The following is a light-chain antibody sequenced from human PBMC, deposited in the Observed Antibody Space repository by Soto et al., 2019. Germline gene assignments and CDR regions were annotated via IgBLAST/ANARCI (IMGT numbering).Light chain of an antibody. J-gene: IGLJ2*01. CDR2: DVS. Sequence: QSALTQPASVSGSPGQSITISCTGTSSDVGGYNYVSWYQQHPGKAPKLMIYDVSNRPSGVSDRFSGSKSGNTASLTISGRQPADEAAYYCSSYTSSSTLVVFGGGTQLTVL. CDR3: SSYTSSSTLVV. V-gene: IGLV2-14*01. CDR1: SSDVGGYNY.